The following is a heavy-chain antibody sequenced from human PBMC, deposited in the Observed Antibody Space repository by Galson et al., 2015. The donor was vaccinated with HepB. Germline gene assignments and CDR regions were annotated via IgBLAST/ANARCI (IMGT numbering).Heavy chain of an antibody. V-gene: IGHV1-3*01. CDR3: VRGWLVRVRFDY. CDR2: INAGNGNT. J-gene: IGHJ4*02. Sequence: SVKVSCKASGYTFTSYAMHWVRQAPGQRLEWMGWINAGNGNTKYSQKFQGRVTITRDTSASTAYMELSSLRSEDTAVYYCVRGWLVRVRFDYWGQGTLVTVSS. CDR1: GYTFTSYA. D-gene: IGHD6-19*01.